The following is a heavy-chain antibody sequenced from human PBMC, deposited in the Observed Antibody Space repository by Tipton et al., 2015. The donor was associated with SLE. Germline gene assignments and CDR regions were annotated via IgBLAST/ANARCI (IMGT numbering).Heavy chain of an antibody. V-gene: IGHV3-53*05. CDR2: IYLGGGT. J-gene: IGHJ4*02. D-gene: IGHD5-12*01. CDR3: ANLERYSGYDWHFDY. Sequence: GSLRLSCAASAFSVSAYHMTWVRQAPGKGLEWVSVIYLGGGTDYADSVKGRFTLSRDSSENTLYLQMNSLRPEDTAVYYCANLERYSGYDWHFDYWGQGTLVTVSS. CDR1: AFSVSAYH.